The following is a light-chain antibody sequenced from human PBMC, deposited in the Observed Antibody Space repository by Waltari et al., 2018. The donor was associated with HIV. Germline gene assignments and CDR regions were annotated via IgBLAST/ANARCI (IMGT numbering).Light chain of an antibody. CDR3: CSFTSTSTLHWV. Sequence: QSALTQPAPLSRSPGQSITIPRTGTSSDVGAYSSVPWYQRHPDKAPKLITYEVTTRPSGVSDRCSGSKYGSTASLTIAGLQAEDEADYFCCSFTSTSTLHWVFGGGTKLTVL. J-gene: IGLJ3*02. CDR2: EVT. CDR1: SSDVGAYSS. V-gene: IGLV2-14*01.